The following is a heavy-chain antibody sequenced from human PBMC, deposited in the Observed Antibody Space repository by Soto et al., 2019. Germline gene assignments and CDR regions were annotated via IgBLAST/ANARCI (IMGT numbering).Heavy chain of an antibody. CDR3: ARDGSGFHWYFDL. Sequence: QVQLQQSGPGLVKPSQTLSLICAISGDSVSSKTATWNWIRQSPSRGLEWLGRTYYRSKWYNDYPVSVKSRAVXTXDXAKNQLSLQLNSVTPDDAAVYFCARDGSGFHWYFDLWGRGTLVTVSS. CDR2: TYYRSKWYN. D-gene: IGHD6-19*01. V-gene: IGHV6-1*01. CDR1: GDSVSSKTAT. J-gene: IGHJ2*01.